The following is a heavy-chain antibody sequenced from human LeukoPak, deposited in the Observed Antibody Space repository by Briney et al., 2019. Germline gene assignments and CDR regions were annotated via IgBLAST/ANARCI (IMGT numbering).Heavy chain of an antibody. CDR2: INAGNGNT. CDR1: GYTFTSYA. J-gene: IGHJ4*02. D-gene: IGHD2-21*01. Sequence: ASVKVSCKASGYTFTSYAMHWVRQAPGQRLEWMGWINAGNGNTKYSQEFQGRVTITRDTSASTAYMELSSLRSEDMAVYYCARGGVVKQAYYFDYWGQGTLVTVSS. CDR3: ARGGVVKQAYYFDY. V-gene: IGHV1-3*03.